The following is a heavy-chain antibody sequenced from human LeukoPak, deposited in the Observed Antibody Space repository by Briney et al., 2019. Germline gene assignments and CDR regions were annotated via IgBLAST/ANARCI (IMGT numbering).Heavy chain of an antibody. CDR2: INHSGST. V-gene: IGHV4-34*01. CDR1: GGSFSGYY. CDR3: ARHEGYYAP. J-gene: IGHJ5*02. Sequence: SETLSLTCAVYGGSFSGYYWSWIRQPPGKGLEWIGEINHSGSTNYNPSLKSRVTISVDTSKNQFSLKLSSVTAADTAVYYCARHEGYYAPWGQGTLVTVSS. D-gene: IGHD3-10*01.